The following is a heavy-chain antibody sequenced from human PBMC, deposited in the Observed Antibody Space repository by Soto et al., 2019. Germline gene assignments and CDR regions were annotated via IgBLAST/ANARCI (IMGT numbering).Heavy chain of an antibody. CDR1: GFTFSSYW. CDR2: IKQDGSEK. D-gene: IGHD2-2*01. J-gene: IGHJ4*02. Sequence: GGSLRLSCAASGFTFSSYWMSWVRQAPGKGLEWVANIKQDGSEKYYVDSVKGRFTISRDNAKNSLYLQMNSLRAEDTAVYYCARDLVVPAAMYNYWGQGTLVTVSS. CDR3: ARDLVVPAAMYNY. V-gene: IGHV3-7*01.